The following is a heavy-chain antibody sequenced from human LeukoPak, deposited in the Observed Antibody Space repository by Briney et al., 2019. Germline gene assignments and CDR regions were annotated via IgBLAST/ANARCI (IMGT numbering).Heavy chain of an antibody. Sequence: PGGSLRLSCAASGFTFSSYAMSWVRQAPGKGLEWVSAISGSGGSTYYADSVKGRFTISRDNSKNTLYLQMNSLRAEDTAVYYCAKDRLPYDSSGYFDEDFDYWGQGTLVTVSS. CDR2: ISGSGGST. J-gene: IGHJ4*02. D-gene: IGHD3-22*01. V-gene: IGHV3-23*01. CDR3: AKDRLPYDSSGYFDEDFDY. CDR1: GFTFSSYA.